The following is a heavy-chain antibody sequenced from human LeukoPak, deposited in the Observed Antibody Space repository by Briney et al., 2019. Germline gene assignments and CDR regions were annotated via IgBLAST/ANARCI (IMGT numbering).Heavy chain of an antibody. CDR1: GFTFSNYW. CDR2: IQQHGSET. D-gene: IGHD2-2*01. Sequence: GGSLRLSCQGSGFTFSNYWMSWVRQAPGKGLEWVANIQQHGSETHYGDSVKGRFTISRDNAKNSLYLQMNSPRAEDTAVYYCATYSSSNGREFQYWGQGTLVTVSS. V-gene: IGHV3-7*01. CDR3: ATYSSSNGREFQY. J-gene: IGHJ1*01.